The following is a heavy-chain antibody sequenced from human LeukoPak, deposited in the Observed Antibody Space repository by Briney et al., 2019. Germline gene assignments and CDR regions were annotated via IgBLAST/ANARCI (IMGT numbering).Heavy chain of an antibody. CDR1: GGSFSGCY. Sequence: PSETLSLTCAVYGGSFSGCYWSWIRQPPGKGLEWIGEINHSGSTNYNPSLKSRVTISVDTPKNQFSLKLSSVTAADTAVYYCARDRGSGSYMDYWGQGTLVTVSS. V-gene: IGHV4-34*01. D-gene: IGHD3-10*01. CDR3: ARDRGSGSYMDY. J-gene: IGHJ4*02. CDR2: INHSGST.